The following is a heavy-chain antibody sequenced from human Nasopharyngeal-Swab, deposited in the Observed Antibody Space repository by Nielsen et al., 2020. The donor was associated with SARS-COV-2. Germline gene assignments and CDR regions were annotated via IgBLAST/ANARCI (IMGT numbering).Heavy chain of an antibody. CDR2: IWYDGVNK. CDR3: ARDSNYYGSGSDAFNL. D-gene: IGHD3-10*01. J-gene: IGHJ3*01. Sequence: GGSLRLSCSASGFTFISYGLHCVRQAPCKGLEWVAFIWYDGVNKYYADSVKGRFTISRDNSKNTVFLQMNNLRVEDTAMYYCARDSNYYGSGSDAFNLWGQGTLVTVSS. CDR1: GFTFISYG. V-gene: IGHV3-33*01.